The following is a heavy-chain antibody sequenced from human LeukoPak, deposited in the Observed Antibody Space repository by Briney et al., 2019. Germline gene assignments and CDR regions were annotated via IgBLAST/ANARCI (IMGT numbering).Heavy chain of an antibody. J-gene: IGHJ5*02. V-gene: IGHV3-23*01. D-gene: IGHD6-6*01. CDR1: GFTFRTYA. Sequence: GGSLRLSCTASGFTFRTYAMNWVRQAPGKGLEWLSGISGSGNGTYYADSVKGRFTISRDNSKNTLYLQMNSLRAEDTAVYYCAKGHISSSEDWFDPWGQGTLVTVSS. CDR3: AKGHISSSEDWFDP. CDR2: ISGSGNGT.